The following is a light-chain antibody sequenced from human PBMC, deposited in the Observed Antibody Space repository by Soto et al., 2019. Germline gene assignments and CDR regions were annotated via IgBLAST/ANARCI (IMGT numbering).Light chain of an antibody. CDR1: QSINRW. Sequence: DIQMTQSPSTLSASVGDRVTITCRASQSINRWLAWYQQKPGKAPKLLIYDASSLETGVPLRFSGSRSGTEFTLTTSSLPPDDFATSYCQHNNSYPLTFCLRTKVDIK. V-gene: IGKV1-5*01. CDR3: QHNNSYPLT. CDR2: DAS. J-gene: IGKJ1*01.